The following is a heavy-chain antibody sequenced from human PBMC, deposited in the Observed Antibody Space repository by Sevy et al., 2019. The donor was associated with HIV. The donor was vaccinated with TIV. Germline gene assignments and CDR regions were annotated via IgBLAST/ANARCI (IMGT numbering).Heavy chain of an antibody. CDR1: GFTFSSNW. V-gene: IGHV3-7*01. D-gene: IGHD3-10*01. CDR2: MRQDGSEK. Sequence: GGSLRLSCAASGFTFSSNWMTWVRQAPGKGLEWVANMRQDGSEKYYVDSVKGRFTISRDNAKNSLYLQTNSLRAEDTAVYYCARGIYGSGSRLGLGYWGQGTLVTVSS. J-gene: IGHJ4*02. CDR3: ARGIYGSGSRLGLGY.